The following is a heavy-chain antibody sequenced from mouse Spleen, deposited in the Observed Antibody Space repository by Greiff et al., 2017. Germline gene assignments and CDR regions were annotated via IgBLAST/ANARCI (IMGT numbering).Heavy chain of an antibody. J-gene: IGHJ4*01. CDR3: ARDYGSDYYAMDY. D-gene: IGHD2-2*01. CDR1: GFTFTDYY. CDR2: IRNKAHGYTT. V-gene: IGHV7-3*02. Sequence: DVMLVESGGGLVQPGGSLRLSCATSGFTFTDYYMSWVRQPPGKALEWLGFIRNKAHGYTTEYSASVKGRFTISRATSPSILYLQMNTLRAEDSATYDCARDYGSDYYAMDYWGQGTSVTVSS.